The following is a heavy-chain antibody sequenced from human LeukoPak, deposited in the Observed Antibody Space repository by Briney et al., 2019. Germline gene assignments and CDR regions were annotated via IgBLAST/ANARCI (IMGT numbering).Heavy chain of an antibody. V-gene: IGHV1-8*03. CDR2: MNPNSGNT. D-gene: IGHD2-2*01. Sequence: ASVKVSCKASGYTFTSYGISWVRQATGQGLEWMGWMNPNSGNTGYAQKFQGRVTITRNTSISTAYMELSSLRSEDTAVYYCARRGKVGTSRNWFDPWGQGTLVTVSS. CDR3: ARRGKVGTSRNWFDP. CDR1: GYTFTSYG. J-gene: IGHJ5*02.